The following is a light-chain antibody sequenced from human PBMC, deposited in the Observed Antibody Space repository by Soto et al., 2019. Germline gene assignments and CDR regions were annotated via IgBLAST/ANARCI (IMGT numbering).Light chain of an antibody. CDR3: RSYTSSSTVE. CDR2: DVS. V-gene: IGLV2-14*01. Sequence: QSALTQPASVSGPPGQSITISCTGTSSDVGLYNYVSWYQQHPGKAPKLMIYDVSDRPSGVSNRFSGSKSGNTASLTISVLQADYEGDYYCRSYTSSSTVEFGGGTKLTVL. CDR1: SSDVGLYNY. J-gene: IGLJ2*01.